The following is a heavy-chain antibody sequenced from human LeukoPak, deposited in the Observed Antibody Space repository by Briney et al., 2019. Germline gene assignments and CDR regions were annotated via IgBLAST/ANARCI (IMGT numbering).Heavy chain of an antibody. CDR3: VKIDYGDYVGTRDFDY. CDR2: ISGSGGST. V-gene: IGHV3-23*01. D-gene: IGHD4-17*01. J-gene: IGHJ4*02. CDR1: GFTFSSYA. Sequence: GGSLRLSCAASGFTFSSYAMSWVRQAPGKGLEWVSAISGSGGSTYYADSVKGRFTISRDNSKNTLYLQMNSLRAEDTAVYYCVKIDYGDYVGTRDFDYWGQGTLVTVSS.